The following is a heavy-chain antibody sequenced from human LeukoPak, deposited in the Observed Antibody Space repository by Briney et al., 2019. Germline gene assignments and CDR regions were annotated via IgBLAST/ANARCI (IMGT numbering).Heavy chain of an antibody. Sequence: GGSLRLSSAASGFTFSGYGMHWVRQAPGKGVEWVAFISYDGSNRYYADSVKGRFTISRDNSKTTLFLLMNSRRAEDTAVYYCAKKDYGDYFDYWSQGTLVTVSS. CDR2: ISYDGSNR. D-gene: IGHD4-17*01. V-gene: IGHV3-30*18. CDR1: GFTFSGYG. J-gene: IGHJ4*02. CDR3: AKKDYGDYFDY.